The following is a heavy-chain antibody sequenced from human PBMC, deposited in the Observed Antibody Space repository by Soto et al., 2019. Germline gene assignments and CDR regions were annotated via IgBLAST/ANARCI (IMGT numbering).Heavy chain of an antibody. Sequence: EVQLVESGGGLVQPGGSPRLSCAASGFTFSSYWMSWVRQAPGKGLEWVANIKQDGSEKYYVDSVKGRFTISRDNAKNSLYLQMNSLRAEDTAVYYCARQGYDFWSGYLNYYFDYWGQGTLVTVSS. CDR2: IKQDGSEK. J-gene: IGHJ4*02. CDR3: ARQGYDFWSGYLNYYFDY. D-gene: IGHD3-3*01. CDR1: GFTFSSYW. V-gene: IGHV3-7*01.